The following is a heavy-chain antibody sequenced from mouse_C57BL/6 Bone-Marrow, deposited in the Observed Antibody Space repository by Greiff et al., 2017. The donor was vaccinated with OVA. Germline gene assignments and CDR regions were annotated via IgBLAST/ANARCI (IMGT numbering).Heavy chain of an antibody. J-gene: IGHJ4*01. D-gene: IGHD2-4*01. CDR3: ARHERLQGTHSFGDY. V-gene: IGHV5-9*01. CDR1: GFTFSSYT. CDR2: ISGGGGNT. Sequence: DVKLVESGGGLAKPGGSLKLSCAASGFTFSSYTMSWVRQTPEKRLEWVATISGGGGNTYYPDSVKGRFTISRDNAKNTLYLQMSSLRSEDTALYYCARHERLQGTHSFGDYWGQGTSVTVSS.